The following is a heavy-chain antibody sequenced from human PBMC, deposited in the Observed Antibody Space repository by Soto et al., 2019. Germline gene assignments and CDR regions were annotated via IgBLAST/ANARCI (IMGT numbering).Heavy chain of an antibody. V-gene: IGHV4-31*03. CDR2: IYYTGHT. J-gene: IGHJ3*02. Sequence: QVQLQESGPGLVKPSQTLSLTCSVSGVSLNSGGYYWSWIRHHPGKGLEWIGYIYYTGHTFYNASLKSRVAMSLDTSKNQFSLKLSSVTAADKAVYYCARGSQLERDALDIWGQGTMVTVSS. CDR3: ARGSQLERDALDI. D-gene: IGHD1-1*01. CDR1: GVSLNSGGYY.